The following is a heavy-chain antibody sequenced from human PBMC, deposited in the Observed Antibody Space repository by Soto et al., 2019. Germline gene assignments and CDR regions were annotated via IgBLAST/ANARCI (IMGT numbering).Heavy chain of an antibody. CDR3: ARGRADFYDTNDYYRWFDR. CDR2: ISGYSGDR. J-gene: IGHJ5*02. Sequence: XSVKVYCKASGYHLRNFAISWVRQAPGQGLEWMGWISGYSGDRKYAQNFQGRVTMTTDVSTSTAYMELRSLRLNDTAVCFCARGRADFYDTNDYYRWFDRCGLRTLVTVSS. CDR1: GYHLRNFA. V-gene: IGHV1-18*01. D-gene: IGHD3-22*01.